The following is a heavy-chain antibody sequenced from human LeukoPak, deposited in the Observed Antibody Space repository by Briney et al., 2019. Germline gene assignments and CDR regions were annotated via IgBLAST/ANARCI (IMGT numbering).Heavy chain of an antibody. Sequence: GESLKISCKGSGYSFTTYWIAWVRQMPVKGLEWMGIIYPGDSDTRYSPSFQGQVTISVDKSVSAAYLQWSSLKASDTAMYYCASPPTRECSSISCPLSYWGQGTLVTVYS. CDR2: IYPGDSDT. J-gene: IGHJ4*02. CDR3: ASPPTRECSSISCPLSY. V-gene: IGHV5-51*01. D-gene: IGHD2-2*01. CDR1: GYSFTTYW.